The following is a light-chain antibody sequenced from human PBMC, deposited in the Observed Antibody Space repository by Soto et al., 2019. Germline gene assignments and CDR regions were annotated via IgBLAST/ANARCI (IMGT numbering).Light chain of an antibody. J-gene: IGKJ4*01. CDR3: HQRGNWHRNT. V-gene: IGKV3-11*01. Sequence: EIVLTQSPATLSLSPGERATLSCRASQSVSSYLAWYQQKPGQATSLLIYDASNRASGIPARFSGSGSGTDFTLTISSLEPEDFATYYCHQRGNWHRNTFGGGTKVDIK. CDR2: DAS. CDR1: QSVSSY.